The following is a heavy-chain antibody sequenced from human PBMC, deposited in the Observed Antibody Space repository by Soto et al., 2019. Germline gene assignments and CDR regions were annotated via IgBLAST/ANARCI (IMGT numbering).Heavy chain of an antibody. CDR1: GFTYSTYT. V-gene: IGHV3-30-3*01. Sequence: GGSLRLSCAASGFTYSTYTMHWVRQAPGKGLEWVAVISYDGNNKFYADSVKGRFTISRDSTKQTLYLQMNSLRAEDTAVYYCARVLDIAAATFQHWGQGTLVTVSS. CDR3: ARVLDIAAATFQH. CDR2: ISYDGNNK. D-gene: IGHD6-13*01. J-gene: IGHJ1*01.